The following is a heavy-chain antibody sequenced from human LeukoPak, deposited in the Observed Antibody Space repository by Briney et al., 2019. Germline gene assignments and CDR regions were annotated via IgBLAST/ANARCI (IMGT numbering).Heavy chain of an antibody. Sequence: GASVKVSCEASGYTFTSYGIGWVRQAPGQGLEWMGWISAYNGHANFAQKFQGRVTMTTDTSTSTAYMEVGSLRPDDTAVYYCARGGGPYCGGDCYFDYWGQGTLVTVSS. CDR3: ARGGGPYCGGDCYFDY. V-gene: IGHV1-18*01. D-gene: IGHD2-21*02. CDR1: GYTFTSYG. J-gene: IGHJ4*02. CDR2: ISAYNGHA.